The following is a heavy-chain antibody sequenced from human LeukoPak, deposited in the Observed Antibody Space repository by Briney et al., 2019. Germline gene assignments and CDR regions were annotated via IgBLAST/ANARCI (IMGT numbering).Heavy chain of an antibody. V-gene: IGHV4-31*03. Sequence: SQTLSLTCTVSGDSTSSGGYYWSCIRQHPVKGLEWIGYIYYSGSTYYNPSLKSRVTISVDTSKNQFSLNLSSVTAADTAVYYCARVLVGSSGSYDAFDIWGQGTMVTVSS. D-gene: IGHD3-10*01. J-gene: IGHJ3*02. CDR2: IYYSGST. CDR3: ARVLVGSSGSYDAFDI. CDR1: GDSTSSGGYY.